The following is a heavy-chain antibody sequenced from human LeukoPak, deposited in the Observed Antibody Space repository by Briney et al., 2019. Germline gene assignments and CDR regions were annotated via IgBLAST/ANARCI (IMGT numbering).Heavy chain of an antibody. CDR2: IYSGGST. D-gene: IGHD6-13*01. CDR3: ARVSSSWPYYYYYYMDV. V-gene: IGHV3-53*01. J-gene: IGHJ6*03. Sequence: GESLKISCAASGFTVSSNYMSWVRQAPGKGLEWVSVIYSGGSTYYADSVKGRFTISRDNSKNTLYLQMNSLRAEDTAVYYCARVSSSWPYYYYYYMDVWGKGTTVTVSS. CDR1: GFTVSSNY.